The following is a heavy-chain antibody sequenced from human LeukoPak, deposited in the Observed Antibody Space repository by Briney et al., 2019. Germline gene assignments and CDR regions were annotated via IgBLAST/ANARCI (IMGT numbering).Heavy chain of an antibody. CDR1: GFTFSNAW. CDR3: ANVEGYCSSTSCYAPFDY. D-gene: IGHD2-2*01. J-gene: IGHJ4*02. V-gene: IGHV3-15*01. Sequence: PGGSLRLSCAASGFTFSNAWMSWVRQAPGKGLEWVGRIKSKTDGGTTDYAAPVKGRFTISRDDSKNTLYLQMNSLKTEDTAVYFCANVEGYCSSTSCYAPFDYWGQGTVVTVSS. CDR2: IKSKTDGGTT.